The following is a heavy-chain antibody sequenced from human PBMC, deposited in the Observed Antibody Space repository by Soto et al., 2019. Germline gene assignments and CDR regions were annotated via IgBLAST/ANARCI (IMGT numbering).Heavy chain of an antibody. CDR2: TYYRSKWYN. CDR3: ARDLSAVTARYYYGMDV. Sequence: SQTLSLTCAISGDSVSSNSAAWNWIRQSPSRGLEWLGRTYYRSKWYNDYAVSVKSRITINPDTSKNQFSLQLNSVTPEDTAVYYCARDLSAVTARYYYGMDVWGQGTTVTVSS. V-gene: IGHV6-1*01. D-gene: IGHD2-21*02. J-gene: IGHJ6*02. CDR1: GDSVSSNSAA.